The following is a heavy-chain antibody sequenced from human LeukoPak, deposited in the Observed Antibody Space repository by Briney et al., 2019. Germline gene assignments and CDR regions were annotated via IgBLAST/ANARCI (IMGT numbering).Heavy chain of an antibody. CDR1: GFTFTSYD. J-gene: IGHJ4*02. CDR2: ISSGSTYI. Sequence: GGSLRLSCAASGFTFTSYDMHWVRQAPGKGLEWVSFISSGSTYISYADSVKGRFTISRDNAKNSLNLQMNSLRAEDTAVYYCARDNNVATIGGFDYWGQGILVTVSS. D-gene: IGHD5-12*01. CDR3: ARDNNVATIGGFDY. V-gene: IGHV3-21*01.